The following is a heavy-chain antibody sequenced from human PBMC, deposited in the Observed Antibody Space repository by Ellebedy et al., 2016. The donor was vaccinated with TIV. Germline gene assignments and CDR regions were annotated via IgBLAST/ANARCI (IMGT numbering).Heavy chain of an antibody. CDR2: IYYSGST. CDR3: ARYRGILGAYGDYEADLFVTGYYFDY. D-gene: IGHD4-17*01. Sequence: MPGGSLRLSCTVSGGSISSSSYYRGWIRQPPGKGLEWIGSIYYSGSTYYNPSLKSRVTISVDTSKNQFSLKLSSVTAADTAVYYCARYRGILGAYGDYEADLFVTGYYFDYWGQGTLVTVSS. J-gene: IGHJ4*02. CDR1: GGSISSSSYY. V-gene: IGHV4-39*01.